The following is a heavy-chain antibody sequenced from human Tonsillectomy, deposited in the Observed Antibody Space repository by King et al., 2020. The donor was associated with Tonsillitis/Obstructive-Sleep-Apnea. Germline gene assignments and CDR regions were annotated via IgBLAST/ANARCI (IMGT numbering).Heavy chain of an antibody. D-gene: IGHD3-10*01. CDR2: IYSGNST. CDR1: GFTVSSNY. J-gene: IGHJ3*02. Sequence: VQLVESGGGLIQPGGSLRLSCAASGFTVSSNYMSWVRQAPGKGLEWVSVIYSGNSTHYADSVKGRFTISRDNSKNTLYLQMNSLRAEDTAVYYCARGGNPNYYGSGSPRDDAFDIWGQGTMVTVSS. V-gene: IGHV3-53*01. CDR3: ARGGNPNYYGSGSPRDDAFDI.